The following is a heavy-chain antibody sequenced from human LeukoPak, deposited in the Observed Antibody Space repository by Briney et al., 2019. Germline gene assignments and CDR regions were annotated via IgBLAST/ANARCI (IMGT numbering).Heavy chain of an antibody. CDR3: TIGHGGSGTSFDY. Sequence: KTGGSLRLSCAASGFTFNNAWMSWVRQAPGKGLEWVGHIKSKTDGGTTDYAAPVKGRFTISRDDSKNTLYLQMNSLKTEDTAVYYCTIGHGGSGTSFDYWGQGTLVTVSS. CDR1: GFTFNNAW. D-gene: IGHD3-10*01. CDR2: IKSKTDGGTT. V-gene: IGHV3-15*01. J-gene: IGHJ4*02.